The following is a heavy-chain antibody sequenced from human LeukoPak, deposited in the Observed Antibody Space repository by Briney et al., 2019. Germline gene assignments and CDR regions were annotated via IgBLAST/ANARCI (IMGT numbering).Heavy chain of an antibody. V-gene: IGHV3-21*01. D-gene: IGHD3-10*01. Sequence: GGSLRLSCAASGFTFSSYSMNWVRQAPGKGLEWVSSISSSSSFIYYADSVKGRFTISRDNAKNSLYLQMNSLRAEDTAVYYCARDVYGSGSYWDYWGQGTLVTVSS. CDR1: GFTFSSYS. CDR3: ARDVYGSGSYWDY. J-gene: IGHJ4*02. CDR2: ISSSSSFI.